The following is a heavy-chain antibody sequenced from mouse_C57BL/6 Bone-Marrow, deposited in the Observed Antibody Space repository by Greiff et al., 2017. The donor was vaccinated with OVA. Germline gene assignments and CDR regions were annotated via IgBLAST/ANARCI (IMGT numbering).Heavy chain of an antibody. D-gene: IGHD2-5*01. CDR3: ARGYSNYVWFAY. J-gene: IGHJ3*01. V-gene: IGHV1-59*01. Sequence: QVQLQQSGAELVRPGTSVKLSCKASGYTFTSYWMHWVKQRPGQGLEWIGVIDPSDSYTNYNQKFKGKATLTVDTSSSTAYMQLSSLTSEDSAVYYCARGYSNYVWFAYWGQGTLVTVSA. CDR1: GYTFTSYW. CDR2: IDPSDSYT.